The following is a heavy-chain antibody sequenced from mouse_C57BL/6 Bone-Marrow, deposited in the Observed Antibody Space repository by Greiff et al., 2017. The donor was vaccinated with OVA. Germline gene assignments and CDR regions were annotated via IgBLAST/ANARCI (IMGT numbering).Heavy chain of an antibody. V-gene: IGHV14-4*01. CDR2: IDPENGDT. Sequence: EVQLQQSGAELVRPGASVKLSCTASGFNIKDDYMHWVKQRPEQGLEWIGWIDPENGDTEYASKFQGKATITADTSANTAYLQLSSLTSEDTAVYYCTTWDYGSSFYFGYGGQGTTLTVSS. CDR1: GFNIKDDY. D-gene: IGHD1-1*01. CDR3: TTWDYGSSFYFGY. J-gene: IGHJ2*01.